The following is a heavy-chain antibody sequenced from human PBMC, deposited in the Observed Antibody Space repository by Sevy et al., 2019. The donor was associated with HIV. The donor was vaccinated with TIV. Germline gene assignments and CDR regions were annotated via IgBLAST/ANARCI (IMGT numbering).Heavy chain of an antibody. CDR2: ISSSGTTI. CDR3: ARVDANYDKGFDP. D-gene: IGHD3-22*01. J-gene: IGHJ5*02. CDR1: GFTFSCYE. V-gene: IGHV3-48*03. Sequence: GGSLRLSCEASGFTFSCYEMNWVRQAPGKGLEWVSYISSSGTTINYADSVKGRFTISRDNAKNSLYMQMNSLRAEDTAVYYCARVDANYDKGFDPWGQGTLVTVSS.